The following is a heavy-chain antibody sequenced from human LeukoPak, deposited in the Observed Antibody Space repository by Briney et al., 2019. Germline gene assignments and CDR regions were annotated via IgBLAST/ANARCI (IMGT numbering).Heavy chain of an antibody. CDR2: IKQDGSEK. D-gene: IGHD1-26*01. V-gene: IGHV3-7*04. CDR1: GFTFSTSW. J-gene: IGHJ4*02. CDR3: ARAAYTGSPTSFDY. Sequence: GGSLRLSCAASGFTFSTSWMSWVRQAPGKGLEWVATIKQDGSEKYYVDSVKGRFTHSRDNAKISLYLQMNSLRAEDTAVYYCARAAYTGSPTSFDYWGQGTLVTVSS.